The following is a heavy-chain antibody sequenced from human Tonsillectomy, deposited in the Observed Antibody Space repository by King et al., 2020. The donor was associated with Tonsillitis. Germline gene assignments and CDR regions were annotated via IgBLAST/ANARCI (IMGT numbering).Heavy chain of an antibody. V-gene: IGHV3-23*04. J-gene: IGHJ4*02. Sequence: VQLVESGGGLVQPGGSLRLSCAASGFTFDNYAMTWVRQAPGKGLEWVSSISGGGAHTYYADAVKGRFTISRDKSKNTLYLQMNSRRAEDTAVYFCAKDGGGWYTSGRYYFDYLGQGTLVTVSP. D-gene: IGHD6-19*01. CDR3: AKDGGGWYTSGRYYFDY. CDR1: GFTFDNYA. CDR2: ISGGGAHT.